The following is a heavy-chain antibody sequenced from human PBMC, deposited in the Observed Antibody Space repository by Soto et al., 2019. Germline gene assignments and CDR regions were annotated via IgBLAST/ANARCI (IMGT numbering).Heavy chain of an antibody. V-gene: IGHV1-8*01. D-gene: IGHD3-3*01. CDR2: MNPKSGNT. J-gene: IGHJ5*02. Sequence: ASVKVSCKASGYTFSSYNINWVRQATGQGLEWMGWMNPKSGNTGYAQKFQGRVTMTRNTSISTVYMELSSLRSNDTAVYYCANFGVQPIPEEDWFDPWGQGTLVTVSS. CDR1: GYTFSSYN. CDR3: ANFGVQPIPEEDWFDP.